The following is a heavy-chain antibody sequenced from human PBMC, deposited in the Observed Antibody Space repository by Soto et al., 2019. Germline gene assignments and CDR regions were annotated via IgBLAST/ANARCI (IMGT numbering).Heavy chain of an antibody. J-gene: IGHJ3*02. D-gene: IGHD6-13*01. CDR1: GFTFSSYA. CDR3: AKDRGVAAADPDAFAI. Sequence: GGSLRLSCAASGFTFSSYAMSWFRQAPGKGLEWVSAISGSGGSTYYADSVKGRFTISRDNSKNTLYLQMNSLRAEDTAVYYCAKDRGVAAADPDAFAIRAQGTTVPVSS. V-gene: IGHV3-23*01. CDR2: ISGSGGST.